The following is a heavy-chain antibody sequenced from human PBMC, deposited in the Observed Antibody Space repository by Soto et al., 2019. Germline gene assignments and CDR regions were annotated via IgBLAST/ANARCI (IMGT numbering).Heavy chain of an antibody. CDR1: GYTFTSYG. CDR3: ARGVLLWFGELLDESFQH. V-gene: IGHV1-18*01. CDR2: ISAYNGNT. Sequence: QVQLVQSGAEVKKPGASVKVSCKASGYTFTSYGISWVRQAPGQGLEWMGWISAYNGNTNYAQKLQGRVTMTTDTSTSTAYMELRRLRSDGTAVYYCARGVLLWFGELLDESFQHWGQGTLVTVSS. J-gene: IGHJ1*01. D-gene: IGHD3-10*01.